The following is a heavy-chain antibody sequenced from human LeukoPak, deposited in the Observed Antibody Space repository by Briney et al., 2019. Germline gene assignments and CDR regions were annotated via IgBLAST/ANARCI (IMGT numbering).Heavy chain of an antibody. D-gene: IGHD3-16*02. CDR1: GYTLTGYY. Sequence: ASVKVSCKASGYTLTGYYMHWVRQAPGQGLEWMGRINPDSGGTNYAQKFQGRVTITADESTSTAYMELSSLRSEDTAVYYCARDDTYDYVWGSYRCSAFDIWGQGTMVTVSS. CDR3: ARDDTYDYVWGSYRCSAFDI. V-gene: IGHV1-2*06. CDR2: INPDSGGT. J-gene: IGHJ3*02.